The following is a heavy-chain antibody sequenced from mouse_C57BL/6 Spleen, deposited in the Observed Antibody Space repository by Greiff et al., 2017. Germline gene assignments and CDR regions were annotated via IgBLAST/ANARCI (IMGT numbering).Heavy chain of an antibody. CDR3: ARGVLRSFDV. J-gene: IGHJ1*03. D-gene: IGHD1-1*01. CDR1: GYTFTDYY. V-gene: IGHV1-26*01. CDR2: INPNNGGT. Sequence: EVQLQQSGPELVKPGASVKISCKASGYTFTDYYMNWVKQSHGKSLEWIGDINPNNGGTSYNQKFKGKATLTVDKSSSTAYMELRSLTSEDSAVXYCARGVLRSFDVWGTGTTVTVSS.